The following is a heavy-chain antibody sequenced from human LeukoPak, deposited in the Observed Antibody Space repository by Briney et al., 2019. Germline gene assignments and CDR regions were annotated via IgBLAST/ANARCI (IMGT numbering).Heavy chain of an antibody. CDR2: INPNGGST. CDR3: ARDSTGYYFDS. J-gene: IGHJ4*02. V-gene: IGHV1-46*01. Sequence: ALVKVSCKASGYTFTNFFMHWVRQAPGQGLEWMGIINPNGGSTRYAQKFQGRVTMTRDTSTSTVYMELSSLRSEDTAVYYCARDSTGYYFDSWGQGTLVTVSS. CDR1: GYTFTNFF. D-gene: IGHD1-14*01.